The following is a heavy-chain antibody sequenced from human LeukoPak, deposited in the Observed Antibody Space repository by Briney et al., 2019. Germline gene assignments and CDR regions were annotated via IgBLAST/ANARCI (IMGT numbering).Heavy chain of an antibody. Sequence: PGGSLRLSCATSGFIFSGYWMTWVRQAPGKGLEWVANIKQDGSEKYYVDSVKGRFTISRDNAKNSLYLQMNSLRADDTAVYYCASVPSGEGWNYYYYGMDVWGKGTTVTVSS. J-gene: IGHJ6*04. CDR2: IKQDGSEK. CDR3: ASVPSGEGWNYYYYGMDV. V-gene: IGHV3-7*03. D-gene: IGHD1-1*01. CDR1: GFIFSGYW.